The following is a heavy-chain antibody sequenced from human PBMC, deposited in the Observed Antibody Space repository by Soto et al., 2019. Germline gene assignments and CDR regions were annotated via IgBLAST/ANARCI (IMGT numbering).Heavy chain of an antibody. CDR3: ARVFTLIRTFGY. D-gene: IGHD3-10*01. V-gene: IGHV4-31*03. Sequence: QVQLQESGPGLVKPSQTLSLTCTVSGGSISSGGFYWSWIRQHPGKGLEWIGYIYYSGNIYYNPSLKRRFTISIDTSKHQFARYLSFVTSAHTAVYYCARVFTLIRTFGYWGQGTLVTVSS. J-gene: IGHJ4*02. CDR1: GGSISSGGFY. CDR2: IYYSGNI.